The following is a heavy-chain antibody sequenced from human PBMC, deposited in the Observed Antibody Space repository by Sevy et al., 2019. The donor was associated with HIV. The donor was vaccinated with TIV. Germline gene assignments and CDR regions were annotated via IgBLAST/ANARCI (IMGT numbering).Heavy chain of an antibody. Sequence: GGSLRLSCAASGFTFSSYAMSWVRQAPGKGLEWVSAISGSGGSTYYADSVKGRFTISRDNSKNTLYLQMNSLRADDTAVYYCAFGGFPYYYDSSGYYEFDYWGQGTLVTVSS. CDR2: ISGSGGST. D-gene: IGHD3-22*01. V-gene: IGHV3-23*01. J-gene: IGHJ4*02. CDR3: AFGGFPYYYDSSGYYEFDY. CDR1: GFTFSSYA.